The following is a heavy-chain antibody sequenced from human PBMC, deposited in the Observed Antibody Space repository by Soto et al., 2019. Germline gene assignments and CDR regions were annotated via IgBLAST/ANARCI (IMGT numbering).Heavy chain of an antibody. V-gene: IGHV5-10-1*01. Sequence: PGESLKISCKGSGYSFTSYWISWVRQMPGKGLEWMGRIDPSDSYTNYSPSFQGHVTISADKSISTAYLQWSSLKASDTAMYYCPRHYFDFWSGYPPMDVWGQGTTVTVSS. D-gene: IGHD3-3*01. CDR2: IDPSDSYT. J-gene: IGHJ6*02. CDR3: PRHYFDFWSGYPPMDV. CDR1: GYSFTSYW.